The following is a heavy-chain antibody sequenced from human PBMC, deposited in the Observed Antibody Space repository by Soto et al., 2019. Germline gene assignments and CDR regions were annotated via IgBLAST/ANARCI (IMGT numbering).Heavy chain of an antibody. CDR1: GFTFSKYA. V-gene: IGHV3-30*18. J-gene: IGHJ4*02. Sequence: GSLRLSCAASGFTFSKYAMHWVRQAPGKGLEWVAVVSHDGRNSHFSDFVKGRFTIFRDSFKNTVFLEITSLRAEETAFYYFAKGGRQWLVTSDFNYWGQGALVTVSS. CDR3: AKGGRQWLVTSDFNY. D-gene: IGHD6-19*01. CDR2: VSHDGRNS.